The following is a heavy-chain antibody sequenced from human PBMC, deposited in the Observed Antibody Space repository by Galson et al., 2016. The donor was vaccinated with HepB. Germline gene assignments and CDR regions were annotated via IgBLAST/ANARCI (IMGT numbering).Heavy chain of an antibody. J-gene: IGHJ4*02. CDR1: GGPISTSNW. CDR2: IYHSGGT. D-gene: IGHD3-22*01. V-gene: IGHV4-4*02. CDR3: ARDYYHSSGSKDAY. Sequence: SETLSLTCAVSGGPISTSNWWSWVRQSPGKGLEWIGGIYHSGGTNYSPSLKSRVPITVDKAKNQFSLQLTSVTAADTAVYYCARDYYHSSGSKDAYWGQGPLVTVSS.